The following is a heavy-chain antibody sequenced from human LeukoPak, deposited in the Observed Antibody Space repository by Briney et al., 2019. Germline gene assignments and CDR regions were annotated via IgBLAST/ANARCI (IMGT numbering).Heavy chain of an antibody. D-gene: IGHD3-10*02. V-gene: IGHV3-23*01. Sequence: GGSLRLSCIGSEFTFSSYTMGWVRQAPGKGLEWVSAIGPSVYSTYYADSVKSRFTISRDNSKNTLYLQMDSLRAEDTAVYYCVRKSLGSGSWTYYFGYWGQGTLVTVSS. CDR3: VRKSLGSGSWTYYFGY. CDR1: EFTFSSYT. J-gene: IGHJ4*02. CDR2: IGPSVYST.